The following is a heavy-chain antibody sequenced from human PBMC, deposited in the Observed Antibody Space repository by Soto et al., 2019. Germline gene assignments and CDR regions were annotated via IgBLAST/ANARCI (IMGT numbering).Heavy chain of an antibody. V-gene: IGHV3-48*02. J-gene: IGHJ6*02. D-gene: IGHD2-15*01. CDR1: GFTFSTYS. CDR2: ISSSSVTI. Sequence: EVQLVESGGGLVQPGGSLRLSCAASGFTFSTYSLNWVRQAPGKGLEWVSYISSSSVTINYADSVKGRFTISRDNAKHSLYLQMNSLRDEDTAVYYCARDRLGCSGGGCYSGYYGMDVWGHGTTVTVSS. CDR3: ARDRLGCSGGGCYSGYYGMDV.